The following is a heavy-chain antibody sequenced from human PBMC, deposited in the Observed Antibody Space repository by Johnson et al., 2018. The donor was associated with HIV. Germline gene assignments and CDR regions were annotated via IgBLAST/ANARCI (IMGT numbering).Heavy chain of an antibody. Sequence: QVQLVESGGGVVQPGGSLRLSCAASGFSFSSYAMHWVRQAPGKGLEWVAVISYDGSDKNYVDSVKGRFTISRDNAKNSLYLQMNTLRAGDTAVYYCVRGWNYYGDYSSAFDIWGQGTMVTVSS. CDR2: ISYDGSDK. D-gene: IGHD4-17*01. CDR3: VRGWNYYGDYSSAFDI. CDR1: GFSFSSYA. V-gene: IGHV3-33*05. J-gene: IGHJ3*02.